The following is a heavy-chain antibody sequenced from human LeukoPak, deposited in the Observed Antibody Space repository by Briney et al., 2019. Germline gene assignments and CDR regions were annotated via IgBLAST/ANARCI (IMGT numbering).Heavy chain of an antibody. CDR1: GGSFSGYY. J-gene: IGHJ4*02. Sequence: SETLSLTCAVYGGSFSGYYLSWIRQPPGKGLEWIGEINHSGSTNYNPSLKSRVTISVDTSKNQFSLKLSSVTAADTAVYYCARGWATARGPRGTDFDSWGQGTLVTVSS. D-gene: IGHD3-10*01. V-gene: IGHV4-34*01. CDR2: INHSGST. CDR3: ARGWATARGPRGTDFDS.